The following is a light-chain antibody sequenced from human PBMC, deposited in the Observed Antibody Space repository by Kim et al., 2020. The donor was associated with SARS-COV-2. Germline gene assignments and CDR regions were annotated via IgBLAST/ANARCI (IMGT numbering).Light chain of an antibody. V-gene: IGLV2-8*01. CDR2: EVS. CDR3: VSYTLSGTYV. Sequence: QSALTQPPSASGSPGQSVTISCTGTSSDVGGYNYVSWYQQHPGKAPKLMIYEVSKRPSGVPDRFSGSKSGNAASLTISGLQAEDEADYYCVSYTLSGTYVFGIGTKVTVL. CDR1: SSDVGGYNY. J-gene: IGLJ1*01.